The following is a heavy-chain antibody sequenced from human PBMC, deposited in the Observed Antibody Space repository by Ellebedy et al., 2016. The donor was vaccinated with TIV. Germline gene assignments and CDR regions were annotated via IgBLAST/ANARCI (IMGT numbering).Heavy chain of an antibody. Sequence: PGGSLRLSCAASAFTLSTYAMSWVRQAPGKGLEWVAVISYDGNNKYYADSVKGRFTISRDNSKNTLYLQMNSLRAEDTAVYYCARDGDENCGGDCYYYYYGMDVWGQGTTVTVSS. V-gene: IGHV3-30-3*01. CDR3: ARDGDENCGGDCYYYYYGMDV. D-gene: IGHD2-21*02. CDR2: ISYDGNNK. J-gene: IGHJ6*02. CDR1: AFTLSTYA.